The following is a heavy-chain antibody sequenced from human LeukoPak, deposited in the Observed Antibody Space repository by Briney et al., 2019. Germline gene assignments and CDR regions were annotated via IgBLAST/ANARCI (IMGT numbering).Heavy chain of an antibody. D-gene: IGHD3-10*01. V-gene: IGHV3-33*01. Sequence: GGSLRLSCAASGFTFSSYGMHWVRQAPGKGLEWVAVIWYDGSNKYYADSVKGRFTISRDNSKNTLYLQMNSLRAEDTAVYYCAREEGYYYGWGGLDYGGQGTLVTVS. CDR3: AREEGYYYGWGGLDY. CDR1: GFTFSSYG. J-gene: IGHJ4*02. CDR2: IWYDGSNK.